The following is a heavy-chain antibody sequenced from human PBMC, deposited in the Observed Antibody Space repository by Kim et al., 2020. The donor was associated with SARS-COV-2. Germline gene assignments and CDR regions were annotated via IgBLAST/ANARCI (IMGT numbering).Heavy chain of an antibody. D-gene: IGHD3-9*01. CDR3: ARRTAYYPYYFDF. J-gene: IGHJ4*02. Sequence: RYSPSFQGQVTFSADKSISTAYLQWSSLKASDTAMYYCARRTAYYPYYFDFWGQGTLVTVSS. V-gene: IGHV5-51*01.